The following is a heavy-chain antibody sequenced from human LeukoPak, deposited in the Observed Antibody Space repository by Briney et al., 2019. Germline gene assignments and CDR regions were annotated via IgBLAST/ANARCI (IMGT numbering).Heavy chain of an antibody. CDR1: GGTFSSYA. CDR2: IIPIFGTA. V-gene: IGHV1-69*13. J-gene: IGHJ5*02. Sequence: SVKVSCRASGGTFSSYAISWVRQAPGQGLEWMGGIIPIFGTANYAQKFQGRVTITADESTSTAYMELSSLRSEDTAVYYCARDIYYGSGNQVSWFDPWGQGTLVTVSS. D-gene: IGHD3-10*01. CDR3: ARDIYYGSGNQVSWFDP.